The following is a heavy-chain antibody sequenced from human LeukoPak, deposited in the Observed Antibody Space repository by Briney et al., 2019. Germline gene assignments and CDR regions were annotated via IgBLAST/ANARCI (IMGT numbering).Heavy chain of an antibody. CDR3: ARTADYSLYGDFDY. CDR1: GFTFSNYA. D-gene: IGHD4-11*01. J-gene: IGHJ4*02. V-gene: IGHV3-23*01. Sequence: PGGSLRLSCVASGFTFSNYAMGWVRQAPGKGLEWVSGIFGSTGSTGSTYYADSVKGRFTISRDNAKNSLYLQMNSLRAEDTAVYYCARTADYSLYGDFDYWGQGTLVTVSS. CDR2: IFGSTGSTGST.